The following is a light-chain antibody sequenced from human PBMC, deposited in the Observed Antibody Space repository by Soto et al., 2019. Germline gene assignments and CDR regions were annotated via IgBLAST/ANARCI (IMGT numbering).Light chain of an antibody. CDR2: EVN. Sequence: QSVLTQPPSASGSPGQSVAISGTGTSSDVGGYSYVSWYQQHPGKAPKLMIYEVNKRPSGVPDRFSGSKSGNTASLTVSGLQAGDEADYYCSSYAGSSNVFGTGTKVTVL. V-gene: IGLV2-8*01. J-gene: IGLJ1*01. CDR1: SSDVGGYSY. CDR3: SSYAGSSNV.